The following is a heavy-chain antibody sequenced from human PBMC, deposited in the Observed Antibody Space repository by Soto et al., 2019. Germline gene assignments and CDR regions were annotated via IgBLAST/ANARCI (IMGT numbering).Heavy chain of an antibody. CDR1: GGSISSGDYY. Sequence: QVQLQESGPGLVKPSQTLSLTCTVSGGSISSGDYYWSWIGQPPGKGLEWIGYVYYSGSTYYNPSLKSRVTISVDTPMNQFSLKLSSVTAADTAVYYCARAVGPLSVRVFDYWGQGTLVTVSS. CDR3: ARAVGPLSVRVFDY. J-gene: IGHJ4*02. D-gene: IGHD3-16*01. CDR2: VYYSGST. V-gene: IGHV4-30-4*01.